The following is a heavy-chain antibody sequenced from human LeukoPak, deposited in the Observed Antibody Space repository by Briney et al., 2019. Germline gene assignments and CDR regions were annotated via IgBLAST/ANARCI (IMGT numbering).Heavy chain of an antibody. Sequence: GSLRLSCAASGFIFSSYEMNWVRQAPGKGLEWVSYISSSASTVHYADSVKGRFTVSRDNAKNSLYLQMNSLRAEDTAVYYCARDPTYYYGSGTYSHYYGMDVWGQGTTVTVSS. D-gene: IGHD3-10*01. V-gene: IGHV3-48*03. CDR1: GFIFSSYE. CDR3: ARDPTYYYGSGTYSHYYGMDV. J-gene: IGHJ6*02. CDR2: ISSSASTV.